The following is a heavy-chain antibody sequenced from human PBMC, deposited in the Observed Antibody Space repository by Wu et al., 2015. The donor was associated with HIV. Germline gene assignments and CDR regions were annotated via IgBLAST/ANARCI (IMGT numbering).Heavy chain of an antibody. V-gene: IGHV1-69*11. CDR2: IIPIIDTT. CDR1: GGSFSTDV. CDR3: ARDLGEMATS. Sequence: QVQLVQSGAEVREPGSSVKVSCKASGGSFSTDVVNWVRQAPGQGLEWMGKIIPIIDTTNYEQKFQGRVTFTADDLTNTVHMQLSSLTTEDTAIYYCARDLGEMATSWGQGTPVTVSS. J-gene: IGHJ4*02. D-gene: IGHD5-24*01.